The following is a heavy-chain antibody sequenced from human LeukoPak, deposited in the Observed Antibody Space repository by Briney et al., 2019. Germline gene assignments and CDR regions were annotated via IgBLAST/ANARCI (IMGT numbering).Heavy chain of an antibody. Sequence: GESLKISCKGSGYSFTSYWIGWVRQMPRKGLEWMGIIYPGDSDTRYSPSFQGQVTISADKSISTAYLQWSSLKASDTAMYYCARWNEYCTNGVCYPPHYNFDYWGQGTLVTVSS. CDR3: ARWNEYCTNGVCYPPHYNFDY. CDR1: GYSFTSYW. CDR2: IYPGDSDT. J-gene: IGHJ4*02. D-gene: IGHD2-8*01. V-gene: IGHV5-51*01.